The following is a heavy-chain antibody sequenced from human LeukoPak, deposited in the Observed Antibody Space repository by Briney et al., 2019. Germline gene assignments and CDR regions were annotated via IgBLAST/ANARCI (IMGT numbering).Heavy chain of an antibody. CDR2: IYSTGST. CDR1: GSSIGTYY. J-gene: IGHJ3*02. CDR3: ARHRAEMATITDDAFDM. V-gene: IGHV4-4*09. Sequence: SETLSLTCTVSGSSIGTYYWSWIRQPPGKGLEWIGYIYSTGSTHYNPSLKSRATMSLDTSKNQFSLRLSSVTAADTAVIYCARHRAEMATITDDAFDMWGQGTMVTVSS. D-gene: IGHD5-24*01.